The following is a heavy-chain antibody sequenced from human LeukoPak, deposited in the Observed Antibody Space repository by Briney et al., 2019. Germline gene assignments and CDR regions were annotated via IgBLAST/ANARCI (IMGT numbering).Heavy chain of an antibody. J-gene: IGHJ4*02. CDR3: ARAQRKGYFDWLLPTDY. CDR1: GYTFTSYD. D-gene: IGHD3-9*01. CDR2: MNPNSGNT. Sequence: ASVKVSCKASGYTFTSYDINWVRQATGQGLEWMGWMNPNSGNTGYAQKFQGRVTITADESTSTAYMELSSLRSEDTAVYYCARAQRKGYFDWLLPTDYWGQGTLVTVSS. V-gene: IGHV1-8*03.